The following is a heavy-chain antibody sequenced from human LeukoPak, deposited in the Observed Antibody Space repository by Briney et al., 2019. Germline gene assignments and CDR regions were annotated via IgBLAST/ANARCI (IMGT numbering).Heavy chain of an antibody. Sequence: ASVKVSCKASGYNFRNYAINWVRQAPGQGLEWMGWISAYTGHTNYAQKFQGRVTMTANTSTSTASMELRSLRSDDTAVYYCARPANLYYASDAFDLWGQGTMVTVSS. J-gene: IGHJ3*01. CDR3: ARPANLYYASDAFDL. V-gene: IGHV1-18*01. CDR1: GYNFRNYA. D-gene: IGHD2-8*01. CDR2: ISAYTGHT.